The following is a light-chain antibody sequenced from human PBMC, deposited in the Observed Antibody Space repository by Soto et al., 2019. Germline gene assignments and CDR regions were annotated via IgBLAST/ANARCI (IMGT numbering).Light chain of an antibody. CDR2: GAS. CDR1: QSVSSSY. V-gene: IGKV3-20*01. Sequence: EIVLTQSPGTLSLSPGERATLSCRASQSVSSSYLAWYQQKPGQAPRLLIYGASSRATGIPDRFSGSGSGTDFTLTISRLEPEYFAVYYCQQEGTFGQGTKVEIK. J-gene: IGKJ1*01. CDR3: QQEGT.